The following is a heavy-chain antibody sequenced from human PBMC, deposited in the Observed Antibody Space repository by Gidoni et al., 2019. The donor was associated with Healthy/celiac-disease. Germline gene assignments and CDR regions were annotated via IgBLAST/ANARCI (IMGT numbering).Heavy chain of an antibody. Sequence: QLQLQESGPGLVKPSETLSLTCTVSGGSISSSSYYWGWIRQPPGKGLEWIGSIYYSGSTYYNPSLKSRVTISVDTSKNQFSLKLSSVTAADTAVYYCARQRGGNAKVPSGPLDYWGQGTLVTVSS. CDR3: ARQRGGNAKVPSGPLDY. D-gene: IGHD2-15*01. CDR2: IYYSGST. J-gene: IGHJ4*02. CDR1: GGSISSSSYY. V-gene: IGHV4-39*01.